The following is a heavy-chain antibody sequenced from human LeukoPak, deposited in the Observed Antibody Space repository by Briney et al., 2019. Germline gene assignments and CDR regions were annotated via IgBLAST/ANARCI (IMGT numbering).Heavy chain of an antibody. CDR3: ATAGGATYWFDP. Sequence: GESLKISCKGSGYSFTSYWIGWVRQMPGKGLEWMGIIYPGDSDTRYSPSFQGRVTISADKYMHTAYLQWSSLKSSDTAMYYCATAGGATYWFDPWGQGTLVTVSS. D-gene: IGHD1-26*01. CDR1: GYSFTSYW. CDR2: IYPGDSDT. V-gene: IGHV5-51*01. J-gene: IGHJ5*02.